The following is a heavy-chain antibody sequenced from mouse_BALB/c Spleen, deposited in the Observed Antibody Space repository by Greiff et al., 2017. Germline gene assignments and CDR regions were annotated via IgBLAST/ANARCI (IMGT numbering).Heavy chain of an antibody. D-gene: IGHD1-1*01. CDR3: ARRWDYLYYYAMDY. CDR1: GYTFTSYT. Sequence: QVQLQQSAAELARPGASVKMSCKASGYTFTSYTMHWVKQRPGQGLEWIGYINPSSGYTEYNQKFKDKTTLTADKSSSTAYMQLSSLTSEDSAVYYCARRWDYLYYYAMDYWGQGTSVTVSS. V-gene: IGHV1-4*02. J-gene: IGHJ4*01. CDR2: INPSSGYT.